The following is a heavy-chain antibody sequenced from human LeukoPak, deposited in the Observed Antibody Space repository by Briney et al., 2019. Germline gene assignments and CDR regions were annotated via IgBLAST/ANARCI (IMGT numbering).Heavy chain of an antibody. CDR1: GFTFSSYA. J-gene: IGHJ4*02. CDR3: AKDWDYYGSGSYSDY. D-gene: IGHD3-10*01. Sequence: GGSLRLSCAASGFTFSSYAMRWVRQAPGKGLEWVSSISGCGGSTYYADSVKGRFTISRDNSKNTLYLQMNSLRAEDTAVYYCAKDWDYYGSGSYSDYWGQGTLVTVSS. V-gene: IGHV3-23*01. CDR2: ISGCGGST.